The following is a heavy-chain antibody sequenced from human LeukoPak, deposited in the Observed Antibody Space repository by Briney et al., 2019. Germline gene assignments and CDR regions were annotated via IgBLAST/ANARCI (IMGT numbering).Heavy chain of an antibody. D-gene: IGHD6-19*01. V-gene: IGHV4-59*01. CDR1: GGSISSYY. Sequence: SETLSLTCTVSGGSISSYYWSWIRQPPGKGLEWIWYIYYSGSTNYNPSLKSRVTISVDTSKNQFSLKLSSVTAADTAVYYCAVRRPGYSSGWYEFWGQGTLVTVSS. CDR3: AVRRPGYSSGWYEF. CDR2: IYYSGST. J-gene: IGHJ4*02.